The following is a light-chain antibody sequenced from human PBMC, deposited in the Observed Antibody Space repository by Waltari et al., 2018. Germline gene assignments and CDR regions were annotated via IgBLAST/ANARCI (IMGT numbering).Light chain of an antibody. CDR1: SSDIGVYNF. V-gene: IGLV2-8*01. CDR2: GVN. CDR3: SSYVASRSV. J-gene: IGLJ2*01. Sequence: SCTGTSSDIGVYNFVSWYQQHPGKAPKLMIYGVNKRPSGVSDRFSGSKSGNTASLTISGLQAEDEADYYCSSYVASRSVFGGGTRLTVL.